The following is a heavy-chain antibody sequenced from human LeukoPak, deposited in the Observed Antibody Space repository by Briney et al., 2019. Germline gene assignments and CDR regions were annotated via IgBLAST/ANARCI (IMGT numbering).Heavy chain of an antibody. D-gene: IGHD1/OR15-1a*01. CDR3: AKDLPPARTKSYYFDY. J-gene: IGHJ4*02. CDR2: ISGSGGST. V-gene: IGHV3-23*01. Sequence: GGSLRLSCAASGFTFSSYAMSWVRQAPGKGLEWVSAISGSGGSTYYADSVKGRFTISRGNSKNTLYLQMNSLRAEDTAVYYCAKDLPPARTKSYYFDYWGQGTLVTVSS. CDR1: GFTFSSYA.